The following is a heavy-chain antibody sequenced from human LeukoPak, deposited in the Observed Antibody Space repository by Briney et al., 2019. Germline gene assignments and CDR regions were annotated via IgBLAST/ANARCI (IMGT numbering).Heavy chain of an antibody. V-gene: IGHV1-2*02. Sequence: ASVKVSCKASGYTFTGYYMHWVRQAPGQGLEWMGWINPNSGGTNYAQKFQGRVTMTRDTSISTAYMELSRLRSDDTAVYYCAGTSTVTTLQGFDYWGQGTLVTVSS. CDR2: INPNSGGT. J-gene: IGHJ4*02. CDR3: AGTSTVTTLQGFDY. CDR1: GYTFTGYY. D-gene: IGHD4-17*01.